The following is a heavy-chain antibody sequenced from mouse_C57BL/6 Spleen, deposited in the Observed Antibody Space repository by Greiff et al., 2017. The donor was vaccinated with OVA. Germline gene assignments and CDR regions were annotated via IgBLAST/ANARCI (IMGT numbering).Heavy chain of an antibody. CDR2: IYPGDGDT. Sequence: VQLQQSGAELVKPGASVKISCKASGYAFSSYWMNWVKQRPGKGLEWIGQIYPGDGDTTYNGKFKGKATLTADKSSSTAYMQLSSLTSEDSAVYFCARRANWDSLWFAYWGQGTLVTVSA. D-gene: IGHD4-1*01. CDR3: ARRANWDSLWFAY. J-gene: IGHJ3*01. CDR1: GYAFSSYW. V-gene: IGHV1-80*01.